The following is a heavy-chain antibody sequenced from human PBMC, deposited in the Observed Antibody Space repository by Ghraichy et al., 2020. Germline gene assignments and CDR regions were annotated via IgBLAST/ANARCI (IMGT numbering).Heavy chain of an antibody. CDR2: IYYSGST. V-gene: IGHV4-61*01. CDR3: ARDKLPLGDDFWSGHHTHRGGWFDP. D-gene: IGHD3-3*01. Sequence: SETLSLTCTVSGGSVSSGSYYWSWIRQPPGKGLEWIGYIYYSGSTNYNPSLKSRVTISVDTSKNQFSLKLSSVTAADTAVYYCARDKLPLGDDFWSGHHTHRGGWFDPWGQGTLVTVSS. J-gene: IGHJ5*02. CDR1: GGSVSSGSYY.